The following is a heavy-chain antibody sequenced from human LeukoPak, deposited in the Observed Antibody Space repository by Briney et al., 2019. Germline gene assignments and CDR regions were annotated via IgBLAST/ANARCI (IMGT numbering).Heavy chain of an antibody. J-gene: IGHJ4*02. CDR1: GFTFSSYA. D-gene: IGHD6-13*01. Sequence: GRSLRLSCAASGFTFSSYAMHWVRQAPGKGLEWVAVISYDGSNKYYADSVKGRFTISRDNSKNTLYLQMNSLRAGDTAVYYCAREQQQLAHFDYWGQGTLVTVSS. CDR2: ISYDGSNK. CDR3: AREQQQLAHFDY. V-gene: IGHV3-30*01.